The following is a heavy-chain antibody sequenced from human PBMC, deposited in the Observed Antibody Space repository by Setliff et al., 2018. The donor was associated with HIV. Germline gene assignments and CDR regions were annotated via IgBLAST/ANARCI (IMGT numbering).Heavy chain of an antibody. D-gene: IGHD3-16*01. Sequence: GASVKVSCKASGHTFNNYDIHWVRRATGQGLEWMGWMNPNTGVAGYALKFHGRVTMTEDTSTDTAYMELSSLRSEDTAVYYCATGRPTYYDYVWGSPNGRKAFDIWGQGTMVTVSS. CDR1: GHTFNNYD. V-gene: IGHV1-8*01. CDR2: MNPNTGVA. CDR3: ATGRPTYYDYVWGSPNGRKAFDI. J-gene: IGHJ3*02.